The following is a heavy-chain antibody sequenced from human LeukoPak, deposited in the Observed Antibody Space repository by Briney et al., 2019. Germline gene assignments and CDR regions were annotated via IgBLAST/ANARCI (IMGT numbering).Heavy chain of an antibody. Sequence: ASVKVSCKASGGTFSSYAISWVRQAPGQGLEWMGGIIPIFGTANYAQKFQGRVTITADKSTSTAYMELSSLRSEDTAVYYCARAPATYYYYYYMDVWDKGTTVTISS. CDR1: GGTFSSYA. CDR2: IIPIFGTA. CDR3: ARAPATYYYYYYMDV. V-gene: IGHV1-69*06. J-gene: IGHJ6*03.